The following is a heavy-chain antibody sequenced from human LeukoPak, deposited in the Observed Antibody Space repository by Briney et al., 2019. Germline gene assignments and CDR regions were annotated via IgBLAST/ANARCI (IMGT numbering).Heavy chain of an antibody. D-gene: IGHD6-13*01. CDR3: ARLLHPQSTSWFIDY. V-gene: IGHV4-59*01. J-gene: IGHJ4*02. CDR1: SGSINTYY. CDR2: IYYTGNT. Sequence: SETLSLTCTVSSGSINTYYWTWIRQAPGKGLEWIGYIYYTGNTNYNPSLKSRVTILADTSKNQFSLRLTSVTAADTAVYYCARLLHPQSTSWFIDYWGQGALVTVSS.